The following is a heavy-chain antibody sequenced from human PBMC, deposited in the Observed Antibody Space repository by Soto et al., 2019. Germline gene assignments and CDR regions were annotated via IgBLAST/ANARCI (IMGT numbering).Heavy chain of an antibody. V-gene: IGHV1-18*01. CDR2: ISTFNGKT. CDR1: RYTFTSHG. D-gene: IGHD1-26*01. J-gene: IGHJ3*01. Sequence: QVQLVQSGGDVKTPGASVKVSCTSSRYTFTSHGIAWVRQAPGQGLEWMGWISTFNGKTDYAQKFQGRVTMTADTLTSTVHMELRSLRSDDTAVYYCARLLTEGATFREDAFDLWGQGTKATVSS. CDR3: ARLLTEGATFREDAFDL.